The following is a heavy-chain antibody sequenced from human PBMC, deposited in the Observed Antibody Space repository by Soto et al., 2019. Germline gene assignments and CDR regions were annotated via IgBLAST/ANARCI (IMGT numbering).Heavy chain of an antibody. CDR1: GGSFSGYY. V-gene: IGHV4-34*01. CDR3: ARGWVVVAATPGRYFDY. J-gene: IGHJ4*02. D-gene: IGHD2-15*01. CDR2: INHSGST. Sequence: QVQLQRWGAGLLKPSETLSLTCAVYGGSFSGYYWSWIRQPPGKGLEWIGEINHSGSTNYNPSLKSRVTISVDTSKNQFSLKLSSVTAADTAVYYCARGWVVVAATPGRYFDYWGQGTLVTVSS.